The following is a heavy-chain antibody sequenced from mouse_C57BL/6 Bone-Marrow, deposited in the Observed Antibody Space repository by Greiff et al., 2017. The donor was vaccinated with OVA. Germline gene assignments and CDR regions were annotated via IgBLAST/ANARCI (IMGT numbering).Heavy chain of an antibody. CDR3: ASDNWEGDAMDY. CDR2: IWGVGST. V-gene: IGHV2-6*01. J-gene: IGHJ4*01. D-gene: IGHD4-1*01. CDR1: GFSLTSYG. Sequence: VKLMESGPGLVAPSQSLSITCTVSGFSLTSYGVDWVRQSPGKGLEWLGVIWGVGSTNYNSALKSRLSISKDNSKSQVFLKMNSLQTDDTAMYYCASDNWEGDAMDYWGQGTSVTVSS.